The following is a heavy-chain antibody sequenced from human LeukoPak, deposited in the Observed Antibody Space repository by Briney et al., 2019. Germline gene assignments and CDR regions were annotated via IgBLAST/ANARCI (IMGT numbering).Heavy chain of an antibody. CDR3: ARVRLTMVRGVIMKRAFDI. Sequence: SETLSLTCTVSGGSISSYYWSWIRQPPGKGLEWIGCIYYSGSTNYNPSLKSRVTISVDTSKNQFSLKLSSVTAADTAAYYCARVRLTMVRGVIMKRAFDIWGQGTMVTVSS. CDR2: IYYSGST. D-gene: IGHD3-10*01. J-gene: IGHJ3*02. CDR1: GGSISSYY. V-gene: IGHV4-59*01.